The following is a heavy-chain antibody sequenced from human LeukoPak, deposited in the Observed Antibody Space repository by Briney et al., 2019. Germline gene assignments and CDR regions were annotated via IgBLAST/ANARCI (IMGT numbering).Heavy chain of an antibody. Sequence: SETVRLTCTVSVGLISSRTYDWGWMRQAPGKGLEWIGNIYYGGSTFYNPSLKSRVTISLDTSKNQFSLKLSSVTAADTAVYFCARQCSSTSCYSYWGQGTLVTVSS. V-gene: IGHV4-39*01. CDR2: IYYGGST. J-gene: IGHJ4*02. CDR3: ARQCSSTSCYSY. CDR1: VGLISSRTYD. D-gene: IGHD2-2*01.